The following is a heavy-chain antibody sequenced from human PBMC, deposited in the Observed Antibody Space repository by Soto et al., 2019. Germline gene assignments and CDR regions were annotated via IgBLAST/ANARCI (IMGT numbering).Heavy chain of an antibody. CDR1: GFTFSNAW. CDR2: IKSKTDGGTT. V-gene: IGHV3-15*07. CDR3: TTPGPGITIFGVVTYYYYYYGMDV. J-gene: IGHJ6*02. Sequence: GGSLRLSCAASGFTFSNAWMNWVRQAPGKGLEWVGRIKSKTDGGTTDYAAPVKGRFTISRDDSKNTLYLQMNSLKTEDTAVYYCTTPGPGITIFGVVTYYYYYYGMDVWGQGTTVTVS. D-gene: IGHD3-3*01.